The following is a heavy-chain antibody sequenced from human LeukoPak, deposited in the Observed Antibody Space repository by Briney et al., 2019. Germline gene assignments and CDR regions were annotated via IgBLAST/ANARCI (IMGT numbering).Heavy chain of an antibody. Sequence: PGGSLRLSCAASGFTFSSYGMSWVRQAPGQGLEWVANIMHGGSEEYYVDSVRGRFTISRDNAKKTLYLQMNSLRAEDPAVYYCARGWVDSSRGSCYAFDFWGQGTLVTVSS. CDR1: GFTFSSYG. V-gene: IGHV3-7*01. J-gene: IGHJ4*02. D-gene: IGHD2-15*01. CDR3: ARGWVDSSRGSCYAFDF. CDR2: IMHGGSEE.